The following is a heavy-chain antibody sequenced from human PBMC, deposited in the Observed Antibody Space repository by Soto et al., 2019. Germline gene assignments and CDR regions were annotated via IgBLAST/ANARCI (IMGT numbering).Heavy chain of an antibody. D-gene: IGHD6-13*01. CDR1: GFTVSSNY. Sequence: EVQLVESGGGLIQPGGSLRLSCAASGFTVSSNYMSWVRQAPGKGLEWVSVIYSGGSTYYADSVKGRFTISRDNSKNTLYLQMNSLRAEDTAVYYCAVLEAAGTYYGMDVWGQGTTVTVSS. V-gene: IGHV3-53*01. CDR2: IYSGGST. CDR3: AVLEAAGTYYGMDV. J-gene: IGHJ6*02.